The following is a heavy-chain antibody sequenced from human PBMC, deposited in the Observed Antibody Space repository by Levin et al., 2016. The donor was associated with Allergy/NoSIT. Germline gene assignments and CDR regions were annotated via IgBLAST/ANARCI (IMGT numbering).Heavy chain of an antibody. V-gene: IGHV3-48*01. CDR3: ARDRDNKGYYDSSGYHPLPYYGMDV. J-gene: IGHJ6*02. Sequence: VRQAPGKGLEWVSYISSSSSTIYYADSVKGRFTISRDNAKNSLYLQMNSLRAEDTAVYYCARDRDNKGYYDSSGYHPLPYYGMDVWGQGTTVTVSS. D-gene: IGHD3-22*01. CDR2: ISSSSSTI.